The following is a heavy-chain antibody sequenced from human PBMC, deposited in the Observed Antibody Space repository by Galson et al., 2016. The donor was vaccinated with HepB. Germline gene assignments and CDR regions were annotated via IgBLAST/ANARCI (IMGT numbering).Heavy chain of an antibody. CDR2: ISSSGNTI. CDR1: GFTFSDNY. Sequence: SLRLSCAASGFTFSDNYMSWIRQAPGKGLEWVSYISSSGNTIYYTDSVKGPFTISRDNPKNSLYLQMNSLKTEDTAVYYCTTEKLGFCSGGSGYLGYWGQGTLVTVSS. D-gene: IGHD2-15*01. V-gene: IGHV3-11*01. J-gene: IGHJ4*02. CDR3: TTEKLGFCSGGSGYLGY.